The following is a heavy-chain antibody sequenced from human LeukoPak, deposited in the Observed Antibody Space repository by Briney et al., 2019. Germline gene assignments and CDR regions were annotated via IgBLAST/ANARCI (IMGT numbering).Heavy chain of an antibody. CDR3: VSSSWAFDY. D-gene: IGHD6-13*01. CDR2: IYTSGST. Sequence: SSETLSLTCTVSGGSISSYYWSWIRQPAVKGLEWIGRIYTSGSTNYNPSLKSRVTMSVDTSKNQFSLKVSSVTAADTAVYYCVSSSWAFDYWGQGTLVTVSS. V-gene: IGHV4-4*07. CDR1: GGSISSYY. J-gene: IGHJ4*02.